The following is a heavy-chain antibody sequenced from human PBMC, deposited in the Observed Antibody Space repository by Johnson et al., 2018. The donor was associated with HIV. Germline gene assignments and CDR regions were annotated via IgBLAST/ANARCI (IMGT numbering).Heavy chain of an antibody. D-gene: IGHD1-26*01. CDR1: GFTFSDYC. CDR3: ARLEELLRAFDI. J-gene: IGHJ3*02. V-gene: IGHV3-11*04. Sequence: QVQLVESGGDLVKPGGSLRLSCAASGFTFSDYCMSWIRQAPGKGLEWISYISSSGDTTYYADSVKGRFTISRDNSKNTLYLQMNSLRAEDTAVYYCARLEELLRAFDIWGQGTMVTVSS. CDR2: ISSSGDTT.